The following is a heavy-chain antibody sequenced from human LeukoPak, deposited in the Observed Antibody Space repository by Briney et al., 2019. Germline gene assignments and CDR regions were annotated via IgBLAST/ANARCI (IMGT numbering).Heavy chain of an antibody. Sequence: GGSLRLSCAASGFTFTNHAMHWVRQAPGKGLEYVSAISGNGGSTYYANSVKGRFTISRDNSKNTVYLQMDSLRAEDMAVYYCARAGVIRYVAWLINYYMDVWGKGTTVTVSS. D-gene: IGHD3-9*01. CDR3: ARAGVIRYVAWLINYYMDV. J-gene: IGHJ6*03. CDR1: GFTFTNHA. CDR2: ISGNGGST. V-gene: IGHV3-64*01.